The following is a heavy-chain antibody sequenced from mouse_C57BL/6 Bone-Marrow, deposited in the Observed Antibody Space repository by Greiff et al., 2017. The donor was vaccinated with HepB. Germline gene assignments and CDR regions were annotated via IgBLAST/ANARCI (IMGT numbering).Heavy chain of an antibody. Sequence: DVKLVESGPGLVKPSQSLSLTCSVTGYSITSGYYWNWIRQFPGNKLEWMGYISYDGSNNYNPSLKNRISITRDTSKNQFFLKLNSVTTEDTATYYCARPTYYSNYPFAYWGQGTLVTVSA. J-gene: IGHJ3*01. V-gene: IGHV3-6*01. CDR1: GYSITSGYY. CDR2: ISYDGSN. D-gene: IGHD2-5*01. CDR3: ARPTYYSNYPFAY.